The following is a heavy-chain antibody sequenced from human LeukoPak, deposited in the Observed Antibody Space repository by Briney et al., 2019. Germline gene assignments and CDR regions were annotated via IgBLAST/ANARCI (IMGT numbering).Heavy chain of an antibody. CDR2: ISSSSSYI. Sequence: GSLRLSCAASGFTFSSYSMNWVRQAPGKGLEWVSSISSSSSYIYYADSVKGRFTISRDNAKNSLYLQMNSLRAEDTAVYYCARVLGGVSGYFFDYWGQGTLVTVSS. CDR3: ARVLGGVSGYFFDY. CDR1: GFTFSSYS. J-gene: IGHJ4*02. D-gene: IGHD3-10*01. V-gene: IGHV3-21*01.